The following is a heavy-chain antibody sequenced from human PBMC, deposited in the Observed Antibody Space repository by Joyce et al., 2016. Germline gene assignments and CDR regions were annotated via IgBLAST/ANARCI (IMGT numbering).Heavy chain of an antibody. V-gene: IGHV1-69*02. CDR3: ARTKSYYESIGYSYAFDT. CDR2: IIPIIRIA. J-gene: IGHJ3*02. D-gene: IGHD3-22*01. CDR1: GGTFSSYI. Sequence: QVQLVQSGAEVKKPGSSVKVSCKASGGTFSSYIINWVRQAPGQGVEWMGRIIPIIRIANYAQKFQGRVTIIADKSTNTAYMELSRLRSEDTAVYYCARTKSYYESIGYSYAFDTWGQGTMVTVSS.